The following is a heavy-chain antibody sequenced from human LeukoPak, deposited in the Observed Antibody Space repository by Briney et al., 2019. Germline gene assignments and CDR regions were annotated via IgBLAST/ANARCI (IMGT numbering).Heavy chain of an antibody. CDR2: IYPGDSDT. J-gene: IGHJ4*02. Sequence: GESLKISCXGSGYSFTSYWIGWVRQMPGKGLEWMRIIYPGDSDTRYSPSFQGQVTISADKSISTAYLQWSSLKASDTAMYYCARHLIEMYPGTIDYWGQGTLVTVSS. V-gene: IGHV5-51*01. CDR3: ARHLIEMYPGTIDY. CDR1: GYSFTSYW. D-gene: IGHD1/OR15-1a*01.